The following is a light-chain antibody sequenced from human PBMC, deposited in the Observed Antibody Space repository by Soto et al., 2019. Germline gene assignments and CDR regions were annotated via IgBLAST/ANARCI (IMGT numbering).Light chain of an antibody. J-gene: IGKJ1*01. CDR2: DAS. CDR3: QQYENYWT. Sequence: DIQMTQSPSTLSGSVGDRVTITCRASQSISSWLAWYQHKPGKAPKLLIYDASNLDSGVPSRFSGSGSGTEFSLTISNLQPDDRATYYCQQYENYWTFGQGTKVDIK. CDR1: QSISSW. V-gene: IGKV1-5*01.